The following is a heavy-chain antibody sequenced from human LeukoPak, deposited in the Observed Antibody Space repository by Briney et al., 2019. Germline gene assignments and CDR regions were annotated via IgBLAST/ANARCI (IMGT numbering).Heavy chain of an antibody. D-gene: IGHD1-26*01. J-gene: IGHJ3*02. CDR1: GFTVSSNY. CDR2: IYSGGST. V-gene: IGHV3-66*01. Sequence: GGSLRLSCAASGFTVSSNYMSWVRQAPGKGLEWVSVIYSGGSTYYADSVKGRFTISRDNSKNTLYLQMNSLRAEDTAVYYCVKEYSGSPHAFDIWGQGTMVTVSS. CDR3: VKEYSGSPHAFDI.